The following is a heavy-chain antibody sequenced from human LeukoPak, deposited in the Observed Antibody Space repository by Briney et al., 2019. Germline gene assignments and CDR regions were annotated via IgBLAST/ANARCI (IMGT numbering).Heavy chain of an antibody. D-gene: IGHD3-10*02. CDR2: IDKIGVGT. V-gene: IGHV3-23*01. Sequence: GGSLRLSCAASGFTFSSFAMSWIRQAPGKGLEWVSSIDKIGVGTYYADSVRGRFTISRDNSKNTLFLQMNSLRAEDSAVYYCAKYLFGSYWGQGTLVTVSS. CDR1: GFTFSSFA. J-gene: IGHJ4*02. CDR3: AKYLFGSY.